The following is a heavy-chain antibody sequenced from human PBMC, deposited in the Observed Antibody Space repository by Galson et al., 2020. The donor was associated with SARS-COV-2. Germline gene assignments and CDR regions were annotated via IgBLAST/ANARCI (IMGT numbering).Heavy chain of an antibody. D-gene: IGHD2-2*01. CDR1: GFTFSSYW. Sequence: GESLKISCAASGFTFSSYWMHWVRQAPGKGLVWVSRINSDGSSTSYADSVKGRFTISRDNAKNTLYLQMNSLRAEDTAVYYCARVVGNGCSSTSCLYDEDYYYYMDVWGKGTTVTVSS. V-gene: IGHV3-74*01. CDR2: INSDGSST. J-gene: IGHJ6*03. CDR3: ARVVGNGCSSTSCLYDEDYYYYMDV.